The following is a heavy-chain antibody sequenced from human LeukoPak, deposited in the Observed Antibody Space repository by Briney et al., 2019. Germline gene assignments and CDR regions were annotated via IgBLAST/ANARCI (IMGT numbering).Heavy chain of an antibody. V-gene: IGHV4-34*01. CDR2: INHSGST. D-gene: IGHD3-3*01. CDR1: GGSFSGYY. Sequence: PSETLSLTCAVYGGSFSGYYWSWIRQPPGKGLEWIGEINHSGSTNYNPSLKSRVTISVGTSKNQFSLKLSSVTAADTAVYYCARGLPYITIFGVSDAFDIWGQGTMVTVSS. J-gene: IGHJ3*02. CDR3: ARGLPYITIFGVSDAFDI.